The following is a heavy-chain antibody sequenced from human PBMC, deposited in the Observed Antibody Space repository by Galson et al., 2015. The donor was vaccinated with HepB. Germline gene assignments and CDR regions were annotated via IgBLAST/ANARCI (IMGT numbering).Heavy chain of an antibody. Sequence: SETLSLTCAVSGGSFSEYSWGWIRQSPGKGLDWIGEINHSGLTYYNPSLESRVTISMDTSRNQFSLILTSVTAADTAVYYCARHNAWYHINYYYYAMDVWGPGTTVTVS. CDR3: ARHNAWYHINYYYYAMDV. CDR2: INHSGLT. D-gene: IGHD6-13*01. J-gene: IGHJ6*02. V-gene: IGHV4-34*01. CDR1: GGSFSEYS.